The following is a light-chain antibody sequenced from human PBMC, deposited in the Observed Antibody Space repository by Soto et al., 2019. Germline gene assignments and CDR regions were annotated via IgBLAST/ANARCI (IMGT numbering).Light chain of an antibody. CDR1: SSNIGSNY. CDR2: RNN. J-gene: IGLJ2*01. Sequence: QSVLTQPPSASGTPGQRVTISCSGSSSNIGSNYVYWYQQLPGTAPKLLIYRNNQRPSGVPDRFSGSKSGTSASLGISGLRSEDEADYYCAAWDDSSVVFGGGTKVTVL. V-gene: IGLV1-47*01. CDR3: AAWDDSSVV.